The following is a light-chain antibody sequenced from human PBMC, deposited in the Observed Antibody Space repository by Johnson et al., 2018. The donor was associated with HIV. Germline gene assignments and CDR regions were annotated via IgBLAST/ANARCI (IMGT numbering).Light chain of an antibody. J-gene: IGLJ1*01. CDR3: ATWDASLSANV. V-gene: IGLV1-51*02. CDR1: TSNIGDHS. CDR2: DND. Sequence: QSVLTQPPSVSAAPGRWVTVSCSGTTSNIGDHSVSWFQHLPGAAPKLLIYDNDRRPSGVPYRFSGSKSAASATLDITGLQSGDEGDYSCATWDASLSANVFGPGTKVTVL.